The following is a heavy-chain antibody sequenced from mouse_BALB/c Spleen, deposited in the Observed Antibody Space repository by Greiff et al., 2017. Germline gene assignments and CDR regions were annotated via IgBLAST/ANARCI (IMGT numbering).Heavy chain of an antibody. J-gene: IGHJ4*01. CDR1: GYAFTSYN. CDR3: ARDDVRYAMDY. Sequence: VQLKESGPELVKPGASVKVSCKASGYAFTSYNMYWVKQSHGKSLEWIGYIDPYNGGTSYNQKFKGKATLTVDKSSSTAYMQLNSLTSEDSAVYYCARDDVRYAMDYWGQGTSGTVSS. V-gene: IGHV1S135*01. CDR2: IDPYNGGT. D-gene: IGHD2-3*01.